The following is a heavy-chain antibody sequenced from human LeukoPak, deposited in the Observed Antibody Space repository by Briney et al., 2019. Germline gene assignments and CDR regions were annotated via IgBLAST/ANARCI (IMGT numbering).Heavy chain of an antibody. V-gene: IGHV3-30*03. CDR3: ARIVGGDIDY. CDR2: ISYDGSNK. Sequence: GGSLRLSCAASGFTFSSYAMHWVRQAPGKGLERVAVISYDGSNKYYADSVKGRFTISRDNSKNTLYLQMNSLRAEDTAVYYCARIVGGDIDYWGQGTLVTVSS. D-gene: IGHD5-12*01. CDR1: GFTFSSYA. J-gene: IGHJ4*02.